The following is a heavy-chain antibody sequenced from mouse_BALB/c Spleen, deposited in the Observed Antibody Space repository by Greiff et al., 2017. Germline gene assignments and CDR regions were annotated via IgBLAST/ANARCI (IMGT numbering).Heavy chain of an antibody. CDR1: GYTFTDYN. V-gene: IGHV1S29*02. J-gene: IGHJ3*01. Sequence: VQLQQSGPELVKPGASVKISCKASGYTFTDYNMHWVKQSHGKSLEWIGYIYPYNGGTGYNQKFKSKATLTVDNSSSTAYMELRSLTSEDSAVYYCAREDYGSSYAFAYWGQGTLVTVSA. CDR3: AREDYGSSYAFAY. CDR2: IYPYNGGT. D-gene: IGHD1-1*01.